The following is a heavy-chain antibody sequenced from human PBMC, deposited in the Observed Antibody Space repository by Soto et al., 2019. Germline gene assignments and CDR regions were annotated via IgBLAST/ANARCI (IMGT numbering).Heavy chain of an antibody. J-gene: IGHJ4*02. CDR2: ISAYNGNT. D-gene: IGHD2-15*01. CDR1: GYTFTSYG. Sequence: QVQLVQSGAEVKKPGASVKVSCKASGYTFTSYGISWVRQAPGQGLEWMGWISAYNGNTNYAQKLQGRVTMTTDTSXSTAXXXXXXXXXXXXXXXXXXXXXXXGGSXYGGGFDYXXXGXXVTVSS. CDR3: XXXXXXGGSXYGGGFDY. V-gene: IGHV1-18*01.